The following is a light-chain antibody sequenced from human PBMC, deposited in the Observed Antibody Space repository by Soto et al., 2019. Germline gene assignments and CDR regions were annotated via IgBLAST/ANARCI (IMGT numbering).Light chain of an antibody. CDR3: QQYNSYWT. V-gene: IGKV1-5*03. Sequence: DIQMTQSPSTLSASVGDRVTITCRASQSISSWLAWYQQKPGKAPKLLIYKASSFESGVPARFSGSGSGTEFTLTISSLQPDYFATDYCQQYNSYWTVGQGTKVEIQ. CDR1: QSISSW. J-gene: IGKJ1*01. CDR2: KAS.